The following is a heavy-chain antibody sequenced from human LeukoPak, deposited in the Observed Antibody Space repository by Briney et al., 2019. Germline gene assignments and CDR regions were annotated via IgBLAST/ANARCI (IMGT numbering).Heavy chain of an antibody. CDR3: ARGGSAAKYYFDS. Sequence: SETLSLTCTVSNDSISPLYWGWIRQPPGKGLELIGYIFYSGTTNFNPSLKSRVTLSVDTSKNQFSLRLNSVTAADTAVYYCARGGSAAKYYFDSWGQGNLVTVSS. CDR2: IFYSGTT. V-gene: IGHV4-59*11. J-gene: IGHJ4*02. D-gene: IGHD6-13*01. CDR1: NDSISPLY.